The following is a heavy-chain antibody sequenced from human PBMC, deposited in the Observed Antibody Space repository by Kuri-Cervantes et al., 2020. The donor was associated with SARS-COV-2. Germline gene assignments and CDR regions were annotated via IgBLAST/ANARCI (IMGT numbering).Heavy chain of an antibody. V-gene: IGHV1-18*01. J-gene: IGHJ4*02. CDR3: ARGRRVYSSSWFLFDY. D-gene: IGHD6-13*01. CDR1: GYTFTSYG. CDR2: ISAYNGNT. Sequence: ASVKVSCKASGYTFTSYGISWVRQAPGQGLEWMGWISAYNGNTNYAQKFQGRVTMTRDTSISTAYMELSRLRSDDTAVYYCARGRRVYSSSWFLFDYWGQGTLVTVSS.